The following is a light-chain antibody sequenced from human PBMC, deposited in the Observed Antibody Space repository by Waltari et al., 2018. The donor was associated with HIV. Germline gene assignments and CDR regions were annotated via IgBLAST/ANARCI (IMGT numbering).Light chain of an antibody. CDR2: EVS. Sequence: QSALTQPASVSGSPGQSLTISCTGTDTDVGTYHYVSWFQHHPGKAPKLIISEVSNRPSGVSHRFSGSKSGNTASLIISGLQAEDEASYYCTSYTTTNTWVFGGGTNLTVL. CDR1: DTDVGTYHY. J-gene: IGLJ3*02. V-gene: IGLV2-14*01. CDR3: TSYTTTNTWV.